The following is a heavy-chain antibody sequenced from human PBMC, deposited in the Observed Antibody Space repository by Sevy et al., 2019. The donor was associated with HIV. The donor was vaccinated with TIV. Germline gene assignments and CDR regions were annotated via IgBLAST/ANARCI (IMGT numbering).Heavy chain of an antibody. Sequence: GESLKISCQGSGYNFINYWIGWVRQMPGKGLEWMGIIYPSDSDTRNSPSFQGQVTISADKYISTVYLQWSSLKASDTAMYYCARLRGYNYFDFWGQGTLVTVSS. V-gene: IGHV5-51*01. J-gene: IGHJ4*02. D-gene: IGHD5-18*01. CDR1: GYNFINYW. CDR3: ARLRGYNYFDF. CDR2: IYPSDSDT.